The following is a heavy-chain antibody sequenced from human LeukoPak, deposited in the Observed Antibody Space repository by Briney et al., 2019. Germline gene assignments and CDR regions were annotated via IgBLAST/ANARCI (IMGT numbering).Heavy chain of an antibody. CDR2: IYYSGST. Sequence: SETLSLTCAVYGGSFSGYYWSWIRQPPGKGLEWIGYIYYSGSTNYNPSLKSRVTISVDTSKNQFSLKLSSVIAADTAVYYCARLPLTMVRGVIDYWGQGTLVTVSS. CDR1: GGSFSGYY. V-gene: IGHV4-59*01. D-gene: IGHD3-10*01. J-gene: IGHJ4*02. CDR3: ARLPLTMVRGVIDY.